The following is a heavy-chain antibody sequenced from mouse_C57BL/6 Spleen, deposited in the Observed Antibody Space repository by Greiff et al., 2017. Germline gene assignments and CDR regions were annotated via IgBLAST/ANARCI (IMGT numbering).Heavy chain of an antibody. CDR2: INPGSGGT. D-gene: IGHD2-5*01. CDR1: GYAFTNYL. Sequence: VQLQQSGAELVRPGTSVKVSCKASGYAFTNYLIEWVKQRPGQGLEWIGVINPGSGGTNYNEKFKGKATLTADKSSSTAYMQLSSLTSEDSAVYFCARYYSNHWRYFDVWGTGTTVTVSS. V-gene: IGHV1-54*01. J-gene: IGHJ1*03. CDR3: ARYYSNHWRYFDV.